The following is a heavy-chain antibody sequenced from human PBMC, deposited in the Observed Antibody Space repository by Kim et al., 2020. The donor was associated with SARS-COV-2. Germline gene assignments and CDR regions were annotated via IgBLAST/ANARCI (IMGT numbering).Heavy chain of an antibody. V-gene: IGHV3-48*02. CDR3: ARKPAWEIDY. Sequence: TSYADSVKGRFTISRDTAKNSLFLQKNSLRDVDTAIYYCARKPAWEIDYWGQGTLVTVSS. CDR2: T. D-gene: IGHD1-26*01. J-gene: IGHJ4*02.